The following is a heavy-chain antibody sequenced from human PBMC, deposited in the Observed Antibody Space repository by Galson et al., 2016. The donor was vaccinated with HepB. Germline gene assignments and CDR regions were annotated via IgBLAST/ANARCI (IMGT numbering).Heavy chain of an antibody. J-gene: IGHJ5*02. CDR3: ARDLQMTTANNNWFDP. V-gene: IGHV3-33*01. D-gene: IGHD4-17*01. Sequence: SLRLSCAASGSTFGVYGMHWVRQAPGKGLEWVAVIWYDGISHFYADSVKGRFTISRDNSKGMLYLQMNSLRAEDTAVYYCARDLQMTTANNNWFDPWGQGTLITVSS. CDR1: GSTFGVYG. CDR2: IWYDGISH.